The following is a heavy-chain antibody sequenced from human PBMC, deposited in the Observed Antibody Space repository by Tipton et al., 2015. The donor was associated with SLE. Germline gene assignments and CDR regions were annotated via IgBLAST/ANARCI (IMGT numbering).Heavy chain of an antibody. V-gene: IGHV4-39*01. Sequence: TLSLTCTVSGGSISSSSYYWGWIRQPPGKGLEWIGSIYYSGSTYYNPSLKSRVTISVDTSKNQFSLKLSSVTVADTAVYYCARGVSGYYFYSYMDVWGKGTTVTISS. J-gene: IGHJ6*03. CDR2: IYYSGST. CDR3: ARGVSGYYFYSYMDV. D-gene: IGHD3-16*01. CDR1: GGSISSSSYY.